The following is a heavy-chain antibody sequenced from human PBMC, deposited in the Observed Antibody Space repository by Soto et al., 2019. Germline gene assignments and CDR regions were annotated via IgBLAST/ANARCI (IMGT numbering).Heavy chain of an antibody. CDR1: GLNFTSYS. CDR3: ARAYSSSSGRDAFDI. Sequence: EVQLAESGGGLVQPGGSLRLSCVVSGLNFTSYSMSWVRQAPGKGLEWVSYISSGSTTIYYAVSVKGRFTISRDTANNSLYLQMNPLRAEDTAVYYCARAYSSSSGRDAFDIWGQGTMVTVSS. CDR2: ISSGSTTI. D-gene: IGHD6-6*01. J-gene: IGHJ3*02. V-gene: IGHV3-48*01.